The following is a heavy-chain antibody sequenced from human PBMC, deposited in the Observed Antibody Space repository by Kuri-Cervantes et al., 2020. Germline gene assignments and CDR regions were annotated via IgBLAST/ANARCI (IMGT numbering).Heavy chain of an antibody. CDR3: ARGETAARRYFDY. CDR1: DYTISHGYY. Sequence: SETLSLTCFVYDYTISHGYYWGWIRQSPGKGLEWIGEINHSGSTNYNPSLKSRVTISVDTSKNQFSLKLSSVTAADTAVYFCARGETAARRYFDYWGQGTLVTVSS. J-gene: IGHJ4*02. V-gene: IGHV4-34*01. CDR2: INHSGST. D-gene: IGHD6-6*01.